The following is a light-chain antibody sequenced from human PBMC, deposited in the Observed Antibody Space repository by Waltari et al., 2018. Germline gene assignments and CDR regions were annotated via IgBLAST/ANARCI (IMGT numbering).Light chain of an antibody. V-gene: IGKV3-20*01. J-gene: IGKJ1*01. CDR3: QKYGSRPAT. Sequence: EIVLTQSLGTLSLSPGERATLSCRASQSVSRSLAWYQQKPGQAPRLLIYDASSRATGIPDRFSGSGSGTDFSLTISRLEPEDFAVYYCQKYGSRPATFGQGTKVEIK. CDR1: QSVSRS. CDR2: DAS.